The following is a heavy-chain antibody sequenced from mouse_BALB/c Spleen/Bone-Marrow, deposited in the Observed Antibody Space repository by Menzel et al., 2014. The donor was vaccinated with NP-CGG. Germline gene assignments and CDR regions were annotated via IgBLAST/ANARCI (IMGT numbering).Heavy chain of an antibody. V-gene: IGHV1-80*01. CDR3: ASRGDYSYAMDY. CDR1: GYSFSNDW. D-gene: IGHD1-1*01. CDR2: IYPGDGDT. J-gene: IGHJ4*01. Sequence: VQLQQSGAELVRPGASVEISCKSSGYSFSNDWMNWMKQRPGQGLEWIGQIYPGDGDTNYNVKFKGKATLTADKSSSTAYMQLSSLTSEDSAVYSCASRGDYSYAMDYWGQGTSVTVSS.